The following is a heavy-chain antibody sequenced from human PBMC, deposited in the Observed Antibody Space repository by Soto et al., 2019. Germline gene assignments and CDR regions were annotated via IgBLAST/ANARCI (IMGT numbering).Heavy chain of an antibody. D-gene: IGHD3-10*01. CDR2: IYYSGST. V-gene: IGHV4-30-4*01. J-gene: IGHJ4*02. CDR3: SRYYYGSGSYFDY. CDR1: GGSISSVDYC. Sequence: VQLQESGPGLVKPSQTLSLTCTVSGGSISSVDYCWSWIRQPPGKGLEWIGYIYYSGSTHYNPSLKSRLTMSVDTSKDQFSLKMSSVTAADTAVYYCSRYYYGSGSYFDYWGQGTLVTVSS.